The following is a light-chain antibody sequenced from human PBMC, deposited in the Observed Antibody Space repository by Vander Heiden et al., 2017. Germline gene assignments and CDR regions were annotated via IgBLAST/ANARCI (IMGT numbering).Light chain of an antibody. Sequence: VMTQSPLSLPVTPGEPASISCRSSQSLLHSNGYNYLDWYLQKPGQSPQLLIYLGSNRASGVPVRFSGSGSGTDFTLKISGVEPEDVGVYYCMQSLETPRTFGQGTKLEI. J-gene: IGKJ2*02. CDR3: MQSLETPRT. CDR1: QSLLHSNGYNY. V-gene: IGKV2-28*01. CDR2: LGS.